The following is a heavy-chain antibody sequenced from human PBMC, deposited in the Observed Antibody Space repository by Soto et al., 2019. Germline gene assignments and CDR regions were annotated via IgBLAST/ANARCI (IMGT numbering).Heavy chain of an antibody. V-gene: IGHV3-48*02. D-gene: IGHD4-17*01. CDR2: ISSSSTI. J-gene: IGHJ4*02. CDR3: ASSPDYGDYFDY. Sequence: GGSLRLSCAASGFTFSSYSMNWVRQAPGKGLEWVSYISSSSTIYYADSVKGRFTISRDNAKNSLYLQMNSLRDEDTAVYYCASSPDYGDYFDYWGQGTLVTVSS. CDR1: GFTFSSYS.